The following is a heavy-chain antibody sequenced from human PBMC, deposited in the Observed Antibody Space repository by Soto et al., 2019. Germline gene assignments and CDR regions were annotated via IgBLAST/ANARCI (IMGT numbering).Heavy chain of an antibody. CDR1: GFSLSTSGVG. V-gene: IGHV2-5*02. CDR3: SHMGRYYDILTGYSWTIDY. Sequence: QITLKESGPTLVKPTQTLTLTCTFSGFSLSTSGVGVGWIRQPPGKALEWLALIYWDDDKRYSPSLKSRLTITMDTSKNQVVFTMTNIDPVDPATYYFSHMGRYYDILTGYSWTIDYWCQGTLVTVSS. J-gene: IGHJ4*02. CDR2: IYWDDDK. D-gene: IGHD3-9*01.